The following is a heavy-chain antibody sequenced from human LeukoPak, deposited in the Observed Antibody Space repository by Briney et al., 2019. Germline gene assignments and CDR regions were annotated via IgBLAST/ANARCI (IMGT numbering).Heavy chain of an antibody. D-gene: IGHD6-13*01. V-gene: IGHV3-23*01. Sequence: GGSLRLSCAASGFTFSKYAMSWVRQAPGKGLEWVSAISGSGGSTYYADSVKGRFTISRDNSKNTLYLQMNSLRAEDTAVYYCAKNPDSSSWYGYFDYCGQGTLVTVSS. CDR1: GFTFSKYA. J-gene: IGHJ4*02. CDR3: AKNPDSSSWYGYFDY. CDR2: ISGSGGST.